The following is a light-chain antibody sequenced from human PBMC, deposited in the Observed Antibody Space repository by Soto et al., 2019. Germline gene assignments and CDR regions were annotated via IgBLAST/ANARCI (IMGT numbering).Light chain of an antibody. CDR1: QSVGNF. CDR2: DVS. V-gene: IGKV3-11*01. CDR3: HQRTNWLFS. J-gene: IGKJ3*01. Sequence: EVVLTQSPATLSLSPGERATLSCRASQSVGNFLAWYQQKPGQAPRLLMYDVSHRATGIPARFSGSGSGTDFTLTISSLEPEDFAVYYCHQRTNWLFSFGPGTKVDIK.